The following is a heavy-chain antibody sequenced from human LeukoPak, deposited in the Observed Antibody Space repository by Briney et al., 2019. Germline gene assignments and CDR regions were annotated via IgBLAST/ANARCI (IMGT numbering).Heavy chain of an antibody. J-gene: IGHJ4*02. V-gene: IGHV4-61*01. CDR3: AREYYDSSGYRFDY. CDR1: GGSISSSSYY. Sequence: SETLSLTCTVSGGSISSSSYYWSWIRQPPGKGLEWIGYIYYSGSTNYNPSLKSRVTISVDTSKNQVSLKLSSVTAADTAVYYCAREYYDSSGYRFDYWGQGTLVTVSS. CDR2: IYYSGST. D-gene: IGHD3-22*01.